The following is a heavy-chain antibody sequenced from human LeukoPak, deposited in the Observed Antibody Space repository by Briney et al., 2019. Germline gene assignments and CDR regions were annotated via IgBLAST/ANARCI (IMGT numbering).Heavy chain of an antibody. D-gene: IGHD1-26*01. J-gene: IGHJ4*02. CDR3: AKSAAGATGPTFDY. Sequence: QTGGSLRLSCAASGFIFSSYSMNWVRQAPGKGLEWVAVISYDGSNKYYADSVKGRFTISRDNSKNTLYLQMNSLRAEDTAVYYCAKSAAGATGPTFDYWGQGTLVTVSS. CDR1: GFIFSSYS. V-gene: IGHV3-30*18. CDR2: ISYDGSNK.